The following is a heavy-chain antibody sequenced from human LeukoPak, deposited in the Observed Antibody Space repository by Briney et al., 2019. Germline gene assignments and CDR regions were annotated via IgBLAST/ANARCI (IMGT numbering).Heavy chain of an antibody. CDR2: IYTSGST. Sequence: SETLSLTCTVYGDSISGYYWSWIRQPPGKGLEWIGRIYTSGSTNYNPSLKSRVTMSVDTSKNQFSLKLSSVTAADTAVYYCARETRNQRYYYDSSALDVWGQGTTVTVSS. CDR1: GDSISGYY. V-gene: IGHV4-4*07. D-gene: IGHD3-22*01. J-gene: IGHJ6*02. CDR3: ARETRNQRYYYDSSALDV.